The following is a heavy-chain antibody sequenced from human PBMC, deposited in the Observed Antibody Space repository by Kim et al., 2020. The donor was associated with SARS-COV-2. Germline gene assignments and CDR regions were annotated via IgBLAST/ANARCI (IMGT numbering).Heavy chain of an antibody. CDR2: INHSGST. D-gene: IGHD6-13*01. CDR1: GGSFSGYY. Sequence: SETLSLTCAVYGGSFSGYYWSWIRQPPGKGLEWIGEINHSGSTNYNPSLKSRVTISVDTSKNQFSLKLSSVTAADTAVYYCASGDDGYSSSWALDYWGQG. CDR3: ASGDDGYSSSWALDY. V-gene: IGHV4-34*01. J-gene: IGHJ4*02.